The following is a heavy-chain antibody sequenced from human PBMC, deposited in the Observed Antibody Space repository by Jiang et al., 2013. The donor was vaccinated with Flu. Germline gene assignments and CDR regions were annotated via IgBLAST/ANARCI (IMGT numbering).Heavy chain of an antibody. D-gene: IGHD2-2*01. CDR2: K. CDR3: AKESRVVLVPVADACDI. J-gene: IGHJ3*02. V-gene: IGHV3-30*02. Sequence: KYYADSVKGRFTISRDNSKNTLYLQMNSLRAEDTAVYYCAKESRVVLVPVADACDIWGQGTMVTVSS.